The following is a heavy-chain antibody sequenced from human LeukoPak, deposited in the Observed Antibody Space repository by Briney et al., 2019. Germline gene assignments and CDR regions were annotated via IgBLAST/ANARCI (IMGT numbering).Heavy chain of an antibody. D-gene: IGHD4-17*01. J-gene: IGHJ4*02. CDR1: GGSISSYY. CDR3: ARVPYYGFDY. V-gene: IGHV4-4*07. CDR2: IYTNGST. Sequence: SETLSLTCTVSGGSISSYYWSWIRQPARKGLEWIGRIYTNGSTNYNPSLKSRVTMSVDTSKNQFSLKLSSVTAADTAVYYCARVPYYGFDYWGQGTLVTVSS.